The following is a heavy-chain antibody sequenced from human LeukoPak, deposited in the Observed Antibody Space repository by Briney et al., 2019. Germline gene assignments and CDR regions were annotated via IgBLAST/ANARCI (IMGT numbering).Heavy chain of an antibody. J-gene: IGHJ6*02. CDR2: ISYDGSKK. D-gene: IGHD1-1*01. Sequence: GGSLRLSCAASGFTLRYYGMHWVRQAPGKGLEWVAFISYDGSKKYYADSVKDRFTISRDNSRNTLYLQVNSLRAEDTAVYYCAKESLDTEQRNYNYYGMDVWGQGTTVTVSS. CDR1: GFTLRYYG. V-gene: IGHV3-30*18. CDR3: AKESLDTEQRNYNYYGMDV.